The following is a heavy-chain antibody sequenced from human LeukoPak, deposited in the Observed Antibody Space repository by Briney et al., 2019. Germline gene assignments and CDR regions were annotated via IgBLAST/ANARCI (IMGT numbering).Heavy chain of an antibody. V-gene: IGHV3-23*01. CDR3: AKDGYSFSSGYLFDS. CDR1: GFTFNEYA. Sequence: GGSLRLSCVASGFTFNEYAMAWVRQAPGKRPQWVSSIVGSGDSSVYADSVKGRFTISRDNSKHTLYLQMNSLRVEDAAVYFCAKDGYSFSSGYLFDSWGQGTLVTVSS. J-gene: IGHJ4*02. D-gene: IGHD3-22*01. CDR2: IVGSGDSS.